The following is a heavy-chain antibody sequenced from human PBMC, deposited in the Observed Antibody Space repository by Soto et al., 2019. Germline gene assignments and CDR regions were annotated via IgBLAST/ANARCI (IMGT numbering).Heavy chain of an antibody. J-gene: IGHJ5*02. D-gene: IGHD3-9*01. Sequence: QVQLQESGPGLVKPSDTLSLTCTVSGHSVSRGSYYWSWIRQPPGKGLEWIGYIFYSGTTKYNPYHRSGATLTVDTSKTQFSLNLTPVTAVDTALYYCARASSPYFGLLAALDPWGQGTLVTVSS. CDR2: IFYSGTT. V-gene: IGHV4-61*01. CDR1: GHSVSRGSYY. CDR3: ARASSPYFGLLAALDP.